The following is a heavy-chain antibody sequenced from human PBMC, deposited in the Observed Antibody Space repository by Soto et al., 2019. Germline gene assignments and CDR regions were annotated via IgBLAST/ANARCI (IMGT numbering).Heavy chain of an antibody. V-gene: IGHV3-23*01. CDR3: AKDQPPSSGWERYYFDY. CDR2: ISGSGGST. Sequence: EVQLLESGGGLVQPGGSLRLSCAASGFTFSSYAMRWVRQAPGKGLEWVSAISGSGGSTYYADSVKGRFTISRDNSKNTLYLQMNSLRAEDTAVYYCAKDQPPSSGWERYYFDYWGQGTLVTVSS. CDR1: GFTFSSYA. J-gene: IGHJ4*02. D-gene: IGHD6-19*01.